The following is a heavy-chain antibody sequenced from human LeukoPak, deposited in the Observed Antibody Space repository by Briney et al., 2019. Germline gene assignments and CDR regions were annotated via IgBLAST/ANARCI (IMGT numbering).Heavy chain of an antibody. CDR2: ISAYNGNT. J-gene: IGHJ5*02. V-gene: IGHV1-18*01. CDR1: GYTFTSYG. Sequence: ASVKVSCKASGYTFTSYGTSWVRQASGQGLEWMGWISAYNGNTNYAQKLQGRVTMTTDTSTSTAYMELRSLRSDDTAVYYCARDRTNAGFDPWGQGTLVTVSS. CDR3: ARDRTNAGFDP.